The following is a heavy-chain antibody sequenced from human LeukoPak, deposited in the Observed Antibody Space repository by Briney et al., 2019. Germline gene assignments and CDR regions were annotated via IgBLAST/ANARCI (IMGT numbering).Heavy chain of an antibody. CDR1: GNYW. D-gene: IGHD2/OR15-2a*01. Sequence: GGSLRLSCAASGNYWMHWVRQAPGKGLVWVSHINSDGSWTSYADSVKGRFTISKDNAKNTVYLQMNSLRVEDTAVYYCVSFYETFWGRGTLVTVSS. V-gene: IGHV3-74*01. CDR2: INSDGSWT. J-gene: IGHJ4*02. CDR3: VSFYETF.